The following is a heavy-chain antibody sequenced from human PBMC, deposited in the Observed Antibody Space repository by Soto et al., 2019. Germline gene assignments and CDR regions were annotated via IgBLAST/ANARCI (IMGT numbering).Heavy chain of an antibody. V-gene: IGHV4-34*01. D-gene: IGHD4-17*01. CDR1: GGSFSGYY. CDR3: ARGGRYGGYYSYYYGMDV. Sequence: PSETLSLTCAVYGGSFSGYYWSWIRQPPGKGLEWIGEINHSGSTNYNPSLKSRVTISVDTSKNQFSLKLSSVTAADTAVYYCARGGRYGGYYSYYYGMDVWGQGTTVTVSS. CDR2: INHSGST. J-gene: IGHJ6*02.